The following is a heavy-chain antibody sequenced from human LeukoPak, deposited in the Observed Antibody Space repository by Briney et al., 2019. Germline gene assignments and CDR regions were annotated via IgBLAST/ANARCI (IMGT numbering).Heavy chain of an antibody. D-gene: IGHD5-12*01. CDR1: GGSISSGGYY. Sequence: SETLSLTCTVSGGSISSGGYYWSWIRQHPGKGLEWIGYIYYSGSTYYNPSLKSRVTISVDTSKNQFSLKLSSVTAADTAVYYYARGDYIVATIWGQGTLVTVSS. V-gene: IGHV4-31*03. CDR2: IYYSGST. CDR3: ARGDYIVATI. J-gene: IGHJ4*02.